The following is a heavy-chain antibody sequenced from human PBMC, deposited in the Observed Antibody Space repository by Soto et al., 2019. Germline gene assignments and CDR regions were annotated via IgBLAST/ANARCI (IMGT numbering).Heavy chain of an antibody. CDR1: GFSLSSGGGA. D-gene: IGHD6-6*01. Sequence: QITLKESGPTLVKSTQTLTLTCTFSGFSLSSGGGAVGWIRQPPGKALEWLAIIYASGGTHYSPSLKTRLTITKDTSKNQVVLTMTNMDPVDTATYYCGHRRAVATRGWFDPWGQGILVNVSS. CDR3: GHRRAVATRGWFDP. CDR2: IYASGGT. V-gene: IGHV2-5*01. J-gene: IGHJ5*02.